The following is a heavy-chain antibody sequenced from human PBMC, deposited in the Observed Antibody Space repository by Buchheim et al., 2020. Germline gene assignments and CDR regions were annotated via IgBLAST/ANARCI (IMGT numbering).Heavy chain of an antibody. D-gene: IGHD6-19*01. Sequence: QVQLQESGPGLVKPSETLSLTCTVSGGSISSYYWSWIRQPPGKGLEWIAYIYYSGSTNYNSSLKSRVTISVDTSKNPFSLKLSSVTAADTAVYYCARVGSGWSFDYWGQGTL. V-gene: IGHV4-59*01. CDR2: IYYSGST. J-gene: IGHJ4*02. CDR3: ARVGSGWSFDY. CDR1: GGSISSYY.